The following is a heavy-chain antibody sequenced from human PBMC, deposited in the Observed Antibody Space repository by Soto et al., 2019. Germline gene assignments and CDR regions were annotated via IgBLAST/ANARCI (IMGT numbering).Heavy chain of an antibody. V-gene: IGHV3-21*01. CDR2: ISSSSSDI. CDR1: GFTFSSYS. J-gene: IGHJ6*02. Sequence: EVQLVESGGGLVKPGGSLRLSCAASGFTFSSYSMNWVRQAPGKGLEWVSSISSSSSDIYYADSVKGRFSISIDNAKNSLYLQMNSLTAEDTAVYYCARDRCSSTSCYAYYSYRMDVWGQGTTVTVSS. CDR3: ARDRCSSTSCYAYYSYRMDV. D-gene: IGHD2-2*01.